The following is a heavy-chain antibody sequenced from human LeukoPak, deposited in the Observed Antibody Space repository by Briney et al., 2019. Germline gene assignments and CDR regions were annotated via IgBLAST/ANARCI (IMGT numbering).Heavy chain of an antibody. CDR1: GYTLTELS. D-gene: IGHD2-2*01. CDR2: FDPEDGET. J-gene: IGHJ4*02. V-gene: IGHV1-24*01. CDR3: ARVATKYCSSTSCSLDY. Sequence: ASVKVSCKVSGYTLTELSMHWVRQAPGKGLEWMGGFDPEDGETIYAQQFQGRVTMTEDTSTDTAYMELSSLRSEDTAVYYCARVATKYCSSTSCSLDYWGQGTLVTVSS.